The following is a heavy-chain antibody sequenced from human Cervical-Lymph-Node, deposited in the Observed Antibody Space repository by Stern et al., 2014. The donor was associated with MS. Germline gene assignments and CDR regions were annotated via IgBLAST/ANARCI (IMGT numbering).Heavy chain of an antibody. J-gene: IGHJ6*02. CDR1: GYTFTNNW. CDR3: GRPPPRRKWDDPNYGMDV. CDR2: IYPDDSDI. D-gene: IGHD1-1*01. Sequence: VQLVQSGAEVKKPGESLKLSCKGSGYTFTNNWIAWVRQMPGKGLEWMGIIYPDDSDIRYSPSLQGQVTISAAKSISTAYLQRRSLKAADGAGYYCGRPPPRRKWDDPNYGMDVWGQGTTVTVSS. V-gene: IGHV5-51*03.